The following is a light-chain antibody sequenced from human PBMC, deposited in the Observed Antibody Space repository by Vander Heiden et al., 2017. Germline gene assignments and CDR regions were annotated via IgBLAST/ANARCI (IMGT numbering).Light chain of an antibody. J-gene: IGLJ3*02. V-gene: IGLV1-40*01. CDR3: QSYAGSLGGHGV. CDR1: PAPTGAAPD. CDR2: NNI. Sequence: QSVLTPPPSVSRAPGQRATISCTGSPAPTGAAPDVHWYQQIPGTAPKLLIYNNISRPSGVPDRFSGSKSGTSTSLAITGLEAEDEADYDCQSYAGSLGGHGVFGGGTKLTVL.